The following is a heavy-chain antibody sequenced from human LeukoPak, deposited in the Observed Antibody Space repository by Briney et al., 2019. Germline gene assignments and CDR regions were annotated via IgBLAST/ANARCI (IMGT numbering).Heavy chain of an antibody. D-gene: IGHD3-10*01. V-gene: IGHV3-33*01. CDR3: ARETAYYGSGSYYDY. J-gene: IGHJ4*02. CDR1: GFTFSSYG. Sequence: GGSLRLSCAASGFTFSSYGMHWVRQAPGKGLEWVAVIWYDGSNKYYADSVKGRFTISRDNSKNTLYLQMNSLRAEETAVYYCARETAYYGSGSYYDYWGQGTLVTVSS. CDR2: IWYDGSNK.